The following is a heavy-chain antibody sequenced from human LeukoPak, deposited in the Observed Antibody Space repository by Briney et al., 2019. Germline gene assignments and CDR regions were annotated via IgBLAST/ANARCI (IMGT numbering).Heavy chain of an antibody. CDR2: ISYDGSNK. Sequence: QPGGSLRLSCAASGFTFSSYGMHWVRQAPGKGLEWVAVISYDGSNKYYADSVKGRFTISIDNSKNTLYLQMNSLRAEDTAVYYCAKVESYSNYYYYYGMDVWGQGTTVTVSS. V-gene: IGHV3-30*18. CDR1: GFTFSSYG. J-gene: IGHJ6*02. CDR3: AKVESYSNYYYYYGMDV. D-gene: IGHD4-11*01.